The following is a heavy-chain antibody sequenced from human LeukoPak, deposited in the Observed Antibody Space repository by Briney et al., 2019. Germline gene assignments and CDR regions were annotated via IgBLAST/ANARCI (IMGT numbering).Heavy chain of an antibody. CDR1: GGSISSSSYY. Sequence: SETLSLTCTVSGGSISSSSYYWGWIRQPPGKGLEWIGSIYYSGSTYYNPSLKSRVTISVDTSKNQFSLKLSSVTAADTAVYYCARSPYGDYVGEYYFDYWGQGTLVTVSS. CDR3: ARSPYGDYVGEYYFDY. J-gene: IGHJ4*02. D-gene: IGHD4-17*01. CDR2: IYYSGST. V-gene: IGHV4-39*07.